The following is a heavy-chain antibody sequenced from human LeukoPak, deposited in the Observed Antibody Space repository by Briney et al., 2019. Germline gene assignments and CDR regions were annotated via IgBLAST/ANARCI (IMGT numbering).Heavy chain of an antibody. D-gene: IGHD1-26*01. V-gene: IGHV3-11*04. CDR1: GFILSDYY. CDR2: VSGRGSI. Sequence: GGSLRLSCAASGFILSDYYMTWIRQAPGKGLEWVSYVSGRGSIKYADSVKGRFTISRDNAKNSLYLQMNSLRAEDTAVYYCAREGRVGATDYYYYMDVWGKGTTVTVSS. J-gene: IGHJ6*03. CDR3: AREGRVGATDYYYYMDV.